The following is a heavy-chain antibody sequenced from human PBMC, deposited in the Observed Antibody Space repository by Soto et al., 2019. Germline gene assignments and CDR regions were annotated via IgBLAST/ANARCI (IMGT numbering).Heavy chain of an antibody. CDR2: IWYDGSNK. D-gene: IGHD3-3*01. V-gene: IGHV3-33*08. J-gene: IGHJ6*02. CDR3: ARDARLRFLEWYPYDGMDV. Sequence: GGSLRLSCAASGFTFSSYAMSWVRQAPGKGLEWVAVIWYDGSNKYYADSVKGRFTISRDNSKNTLYLQMNSLRAEDTAVYYCARDARLRFLEWYPYDGMDVWGQGTTVTVSS. CDR1: GFTFSSYA.